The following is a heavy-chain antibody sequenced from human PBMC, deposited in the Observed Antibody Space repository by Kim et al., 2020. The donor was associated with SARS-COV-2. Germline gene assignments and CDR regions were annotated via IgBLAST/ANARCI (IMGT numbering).Heavy chain of an antibody. V-gene: IGHV3-30*01. D-gene: IGHD5-12*01. CDR3: ARISGYDAFDY. J-gene: IGHJ4*02. CDR2: K. Sequence: KYYADSVKGRFTISRDNSKNTLYLQMNSLRAEDTAVYYCARISGYDAFDYWGQGTLVTVSS.